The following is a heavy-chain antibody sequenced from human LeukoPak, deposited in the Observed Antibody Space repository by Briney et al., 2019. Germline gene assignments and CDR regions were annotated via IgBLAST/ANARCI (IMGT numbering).Heavy chain of an antibody. CDR3: ARKSDSLLVREGDC. Sequence: PGGSLRLSCASSGFTVNRNYMIWVRQAPGKGLECVSVIYSGGTTWYADSVKGRFTISRDTNTLYLQMNSLRAEDTAVYYCARKSDSLLVREGDCWGQGTLVTVS. CDR2: IYSGGTT. CDR1: GFTVNRNY. V-gene: IGHV3-66*01. D-gene: IGHD3-10*01. J-gene: IGHJ4*02.